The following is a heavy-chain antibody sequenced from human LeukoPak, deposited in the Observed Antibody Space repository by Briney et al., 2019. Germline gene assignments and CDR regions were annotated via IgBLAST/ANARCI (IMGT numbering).Heavy chain of an antibody. CDR1: GGSINSNAYY. CDR3: ARVRWGSFDY. D-gene: IGHD3-16*01. V-gene: IGHV4-39*07. J-gene: IGHJ4*02. Sequence: SETLSLTCTVSGGSINSNAYYWGWIRQPPGKGLEWIGSIYYSGSIYYNPALKSRVTISVDRSKNQFSLKLSSVTAADTAVYYCARVRWGSFDYWGQGTLVTVSS. CDR2: IYYSGSI.